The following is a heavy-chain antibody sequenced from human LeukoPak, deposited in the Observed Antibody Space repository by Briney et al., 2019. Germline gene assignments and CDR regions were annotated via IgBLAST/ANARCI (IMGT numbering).Heavy chain of an antibody. CDR3: AREIVVVPAAIEGIGAWFDP. V-gene: IGHV3-7*01. J-gene: IGHJ5*02. CDR2: IKQDGSEK. Sequence: PGGSLRLSCAASGFTFSSYWMSWVRQAPGKGLEWVANIKQDGSEKYYVDSVKGRFTISRDNAKNSLYLQMNSLRAEDTAVYYCAREIVVVPAAIEGIGAWFDPWGQGTLVTVSS. CDR1: GFTFSSYW. D-gene: IGHD2-2*02.